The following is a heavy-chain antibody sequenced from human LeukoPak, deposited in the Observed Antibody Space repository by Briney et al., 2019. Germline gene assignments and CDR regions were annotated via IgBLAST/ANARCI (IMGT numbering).Heavy chain of an antibody. CDR1: GFTFNHAW. V-gene: IGHV3-15*01. J-gene: IGHJ4*02. Sequence: PGGSLRLSCAASGFTFNHAWMSWVRQAPGKGLERVGRIKSKTDRGTTDYAAPVKGRFTISRDDSKNTLYLQMNSLKTEDTAVYYCTTVGSSRYYYYFDYWGQGSLVTVSS. CDR2: IKSKTDRGTT. CDR3: TTVGSSRYYYYFDY. D-gene: IGHD3-22*01.